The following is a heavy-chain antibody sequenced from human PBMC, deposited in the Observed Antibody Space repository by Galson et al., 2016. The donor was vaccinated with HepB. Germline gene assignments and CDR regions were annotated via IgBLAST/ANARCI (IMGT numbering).Heavy chain of an antibody. Sequence: SLRLSCAASGFTLNNFGMHWVRQAPGKGLEWVAVISYDGSNKYYADPVKGRFTISRDNSNNTLYLQMNNPSPEDTAVYYWSKVTLNYDISTGYFSYYFDYWGQGTLVTVSS. CDR2: ISYDGSNK. J-gene: IGHJ4*02. CDR3: SKVTLNYDISTGYFSYYFDY. CDR1: GFTLNNFG. D-gene: IGHD3-9*01. V-gene: IGHV3-30*18.